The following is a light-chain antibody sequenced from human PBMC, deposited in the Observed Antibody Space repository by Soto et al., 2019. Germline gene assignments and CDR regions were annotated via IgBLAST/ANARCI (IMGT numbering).Light chain of an antibody. V-gene: IGLV2-14*01. CDR2: EVS. Sequence: QSALTQPASVSGSRGQSITISCTGTSSDVGGYNYVSWYQQHPGKAPKLIIYEVSNRPSGVSNRFSGSKSGNTASLTISGLQAEDEADYYCTSYTSSSTLVFGGGTKLTVL. CDR1: SSDVGGYNY. CDR3: TSYTSSSTLV. J-gene: IGLJ2*01.